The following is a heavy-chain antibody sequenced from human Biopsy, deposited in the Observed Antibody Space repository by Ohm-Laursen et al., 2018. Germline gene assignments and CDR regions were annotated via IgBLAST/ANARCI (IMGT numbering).Heavy chain of an antibody. Sequence: SDTLSLTCTVSGGDINNYYWCWIRQPAGQGLERIGRIYPGGSTNYNPSLKSRVTMSVDTSKKQISLRLRSVTAADTAMYYCASVVLGPTNDAFDLWGQGTMVVVSS. V-gene: IGHV4-4*07. CDR1: GGDINNYY. CDR2: IYPGGST. D-gene: IGHD3-22*01. CDR3: ASVVLGPTNDAFDL. J-gene: IGHJ3*01.